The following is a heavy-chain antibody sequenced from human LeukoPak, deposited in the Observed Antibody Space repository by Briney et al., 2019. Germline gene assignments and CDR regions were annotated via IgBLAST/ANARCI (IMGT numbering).Heavy chain of an antibody. CDR3: ARDSYYYDSSGIFDY. V-gene: IGHV4-4*07. CDR1: GGSITSYY. CDR2: IYTSESP. D-gene: IGHD3-22*01. J-gene: IGHJ4*02. Sequence: SETLSLTCTVSGGSITSYYWSWIRQPAGKGLEWIGRIYTSESPTYNPSLRSRVTMSLDPSRNQLSLKLTSVTAADTAMYYCARDSYYYDSSGIFDYWGQGTLVTVSS.